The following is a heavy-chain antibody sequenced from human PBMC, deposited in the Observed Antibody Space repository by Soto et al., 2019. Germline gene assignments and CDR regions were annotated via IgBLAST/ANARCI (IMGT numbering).Heavy chain of an antibody. V-gene: IGHV1-2*06. CDR1: GYIFTGYF. CDR2: ITPNSGDT. CDR3: VRCVYGSNSLEF. J-gene: IGHJ4*03. D-gene: IGHD2-8*01. Sequence: GASVKVSCKTSGYIFTGYFIHWVRQTPGQGLQWLGRITPNSGDTKYGQTFQGRVTLTRDTSASTAYMELSGLRADDTALYYCVRCVYGSNSLEFWGQGTLVTVSS.